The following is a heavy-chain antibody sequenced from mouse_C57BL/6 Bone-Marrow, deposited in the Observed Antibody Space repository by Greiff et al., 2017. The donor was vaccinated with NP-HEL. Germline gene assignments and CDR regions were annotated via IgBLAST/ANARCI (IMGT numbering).Heavy chain of an antibody. CDR2: INPNSGYT. D-gene: IGHD2-3*01. CDR3: ARWGLLTYY. Sequence: QVQLQQSGAELAKPGSSVKLSCKASGYTFTSYWMHWVKQRPVQGLEWIGYINPNSGYTQYNQKFKDKATLTADKSSSTAYMQLSSLTYEDSAVYDDARWGLLTYYWGQGTPVTVSA. J-gene: IGHJ3*01. V-gene: IGHV1-7*01. CDR1: GYTFTSYW.